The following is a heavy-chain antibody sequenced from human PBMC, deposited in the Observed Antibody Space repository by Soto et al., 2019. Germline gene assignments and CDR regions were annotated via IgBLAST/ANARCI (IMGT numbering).Heavy chain of an antibody. CDR2: ISGSGGST. J-gene: IGHJ4*02. V-gene: IGHV3-23*01. Sequence: GGSLRLSCAASGFTFSSYAMSWVRQAPGKGLEWVSAISGSGGSTYYADSVKGRFTISRDNSKNTLYLQMNSLRAEDTAVFYFAKVHVRIAVAGNFDYWGQGTLVTVSS. CDR3: AKVHVRIAVAGNFDY. CDR1: GFTFSSYA. D-gene: IGHD6-19*01.